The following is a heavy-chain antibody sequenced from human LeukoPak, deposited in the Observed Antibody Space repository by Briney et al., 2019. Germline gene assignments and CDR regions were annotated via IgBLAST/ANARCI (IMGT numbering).Heavy chain of an antibody. CDR1: GFTFSSYA. CDR2: ISYDGSNK. D-gene: IGHD3-10*01. Sequence: PGRSLRLSCAASGFTFSSYAMHWVRQAPGKGLEWVAAISYDGSNKYYADSVKGRFTISRDNSKNTLYLQMNSLRAEDTAVYYCARDRGLNVGLYYYYGMDVWGQGTTVTVSS. V-gene: IGHV3-30*04. J-gene: IGHJ6*02. CDR3: ARDRGLNVGLYYYYGMDV.